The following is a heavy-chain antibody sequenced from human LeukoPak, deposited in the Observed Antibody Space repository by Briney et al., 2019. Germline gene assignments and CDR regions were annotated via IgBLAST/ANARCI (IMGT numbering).Heavy chain of an antibody. V-gene: IGHV4-59*08. CDR2: SYYSGST. D-gene: IGHD6-13*01. Sequence: SETLSLTCTVSGGSISSYYWSWIRQPPGKGLEWIGYSYYSGSTNYNPSLRSRVTISVDRSKNQFSLKLSSVTAADTAVYYCARSYSGSWNYFDYWGQGTLVTVSS. J-gene: IGHJ4*02. CDR3: ARSYSGSWNYFDY. CDR1: GGSISSYY.